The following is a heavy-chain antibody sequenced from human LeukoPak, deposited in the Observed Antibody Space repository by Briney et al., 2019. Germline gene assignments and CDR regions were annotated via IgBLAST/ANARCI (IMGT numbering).Heavy chain of an antibody. CDR2: ISSSSSTI. D-gene: IGHD1-26*01. CDR1: GFTFSSYS. Sequence: GGSLRLSCAASGFTFSSYSMNWVRQAPGKGLEWVSYISSSSSTIYYADSAKGRFTISRDNAKISLHLQMNSLRDEDTAVYYCARRGFRSVDYWGQGTLVTVSS. J-gene: IGHJ4*02. CDR3: ARRGFRSVDY. V-gene: IGHV3-48*02.